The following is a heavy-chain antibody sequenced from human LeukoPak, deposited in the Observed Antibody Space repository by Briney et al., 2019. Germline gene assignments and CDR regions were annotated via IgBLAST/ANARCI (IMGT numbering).Heavy chain of an antibody. CDR3: ARSSSRGYYYYYGMNV. Sequence: PSETLSLTCAVYGGSFSGYYWSWIRLPPGKGLEWIGEINHSGSTNYNPSLKSRVTISVDTSKNQFSLKLSSVTAADTAVYYCARSSSRGYYYYYGMNVWGQGTTVTVSS. J-gene: IGHJ6*02. CDR2: INHSGST. D-gene: IGHD6-13*01. CDR1: GGSFSGYY. V-gene: IGHV4-34*01.